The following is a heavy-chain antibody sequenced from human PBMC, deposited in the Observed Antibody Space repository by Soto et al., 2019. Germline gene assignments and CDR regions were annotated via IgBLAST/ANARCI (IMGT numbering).Heavy chain of an antibody. CDR1: GGSFSGYY. Sequence: SQTLSLTCAVYGGSFSGYYWSWIRQPPGKGLEWIGEINHSGSTNYNPSLKSRVTISVDTSKNQFSLKLSSVTAADTAVYYCARGPRITMVRGVIKYYYYMDVWGKGTTVTVSS. CDR3: ARGPRITMVRGVIKYYYYMDV. D-gene: IGHD3-10*01. V-gene: IGHV4-34*01. J-gene: IGHJ6*03. CDR2: INHSGST.